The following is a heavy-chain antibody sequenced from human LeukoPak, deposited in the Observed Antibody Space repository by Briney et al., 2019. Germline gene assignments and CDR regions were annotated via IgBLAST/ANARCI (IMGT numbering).Heavy chain of an antibody. CDR1: GGSISSYY. V-gene: IGHV4-59*01. D-gene: IGHD3-16*02. J-gene: IGHJ4*02. CDR2: IYYSGST. Sequence: KPSETLSLTCTVSGGSISSYYWSWIQQPPGKGLEWIGYIYYSGSTNYNPSLKSRVTISVDTSKNQFSLKLSSVTAADTAVYYCARGDYDYVWGSYRSYLFDYWGQGTLVTVSS. CDR3: ARGDYDYVWGSYRSYLFDY.